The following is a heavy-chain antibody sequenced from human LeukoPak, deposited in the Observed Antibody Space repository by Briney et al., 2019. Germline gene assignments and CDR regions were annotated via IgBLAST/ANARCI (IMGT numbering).Heavy chain of an antibody. D-gene: IGHD5-12*01. CDR1: GDSISIYY. J-gene: IGHJ4*02. V-gene: IGHV4-59*01. Sequence: SETLSLTCTVSGDSISIYYWNWIRQPPGKGLEWIGYIYNSGSSTIYNPSLKSRVTISVDTSKNQFSLKLSSVTAADTAVYYSARVRVGLVARLDYWGQGTLVTVSS. CDR2: IYNSGSST. CDR3: ARVRVGLVARLDY.